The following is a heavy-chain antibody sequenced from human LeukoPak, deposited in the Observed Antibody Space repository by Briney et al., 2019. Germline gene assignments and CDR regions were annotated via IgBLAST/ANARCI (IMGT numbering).Heavy chain of an antibody. Sequence: SETLSLTCTVSGGSISSHYWSWIRQPPGKGLEWIGYIYYSGSTNYNPSLKSRVTISVDTSKNQFSLKLSSVTAADTAVYYCARAYYDFWSGYYGFNWFDPWGQGTLATVSS. CDR2: IYYSGST. J-gene: IGHJ5*02. D-gene: IGHD3-3*01. CDR1: GGSISSHY. V-gene: IGHV4-59*11. CDR3: ARAYYDFWSGYYGFNWFDP.